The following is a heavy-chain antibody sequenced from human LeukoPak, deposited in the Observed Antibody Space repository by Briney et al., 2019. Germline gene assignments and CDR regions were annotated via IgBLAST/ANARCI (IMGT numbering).Heavy chain of an antibody. J-gene: IGHJ4*02. CDR2: INAGNGNT. D-gene: IGHD6-6*01. V-gene: IGHV1-3*01. Sequence: ASVKVSCKASGYTFTSYAMHWVRQAPGQRLEWMGWINAGNGNTKYSQKFQGRVTITRDTSASTVYMELSSLRAEDTAVYFCAKDAGPQQLVFFDSWGQGTLVTVSS. CDR3: AKDAGPQQLVFFDS. CDR1: GYTFTSYA.